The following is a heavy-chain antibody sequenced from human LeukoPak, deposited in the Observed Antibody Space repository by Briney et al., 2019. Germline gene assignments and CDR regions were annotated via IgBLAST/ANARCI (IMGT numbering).Heavy chain of an antibody. J-gene: IGHJ4*02. V-gene: IGHV3-21*01. CDR3: ARDRTHSSSWDDY. D-gene: IGHD6-13*01. Sequence: GGSLRLSCVASGFTFSSYAMSWVRQAPRKGLEWVSSISSSSSYIYYADSVKGRFTISRDNAKNSLYLQMNSLRAEDTAVYYCARDRTHSSSWDDYWGQGTLVTVSS. CDR1: GFTFSSYA. CDR2: ISSSSSYI.